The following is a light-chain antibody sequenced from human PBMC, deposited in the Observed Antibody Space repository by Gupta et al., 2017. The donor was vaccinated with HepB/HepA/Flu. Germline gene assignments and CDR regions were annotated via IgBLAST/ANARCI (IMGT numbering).Light chain of an antibody. CDR3: VLYMGSGISV. V-gene: IGLV8-61*01. Sequence: QTVVTQEPSFSVSPGGTVTLTCGLSSGPVSTSYYHSWYQQTPGQAQRTLIYSTNKRSSGVPDRFSGSLLGNKAALTIAGAQADDESDYYCVLYMGSGISVFGGGTKLTVL. J-gene: IGLJ3*02. CDR1: SGPVSTSYY. CDR2: STN.